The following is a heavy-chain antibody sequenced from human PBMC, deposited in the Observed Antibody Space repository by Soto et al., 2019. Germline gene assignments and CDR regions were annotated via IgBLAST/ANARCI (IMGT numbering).Heavy chain of an antibody. Sequence: QVQLVESGGGVVQTGASLRLSCSASGFTFTSFAIHWVRQAPGKGLEWVAVISENGVNKYSAESVRGRFVISRDNSKNTVGLERNSLRPEDTAIYFCARRLTKTVSALGYWGQGTLVTVSS. CDR1: GFTFTSFA. V-gene: IGHV3-30*09. CDR2: ISENGVNK. J-gene: IGHJ4*02. CDR3: ARRLTKTVSALGY. D-gene: IGHD2-8*01.